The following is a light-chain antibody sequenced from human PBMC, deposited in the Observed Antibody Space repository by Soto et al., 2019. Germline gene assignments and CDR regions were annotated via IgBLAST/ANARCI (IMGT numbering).Light chain of an antibody. Sequence: QSALTQPASVSGSPGQSITISCTGTSTDVGGYQYVSWYQQHPGKAPKLMIYDNRNRPSGVSNRFSGSKSGNTASLTISGLQAEDDAYYYCSSCTMSSTRVFGAGTKLTVL. CDR1: STDVGGYQY. CDR2: DNR. J-gene: IGLJ1*01. CDR3: SSCTMSSTRV. V-gene: IGLV2-14*03.